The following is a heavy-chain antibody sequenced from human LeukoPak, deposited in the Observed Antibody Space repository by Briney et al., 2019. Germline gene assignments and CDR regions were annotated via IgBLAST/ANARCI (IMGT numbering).Heavy chain of an antibody. CDR1: GGSFSGYY. Sequence: SETLSLTCAVYGGSFSGYYWSWIRQPPGKGLEWIGEINHSGSTNYNPSLKSRVTISVDTSKNQFSLKLSSVTAADTAVYYCARLNIVATYGDYVAVWFDPWGQGTLVTVSS. CDR3: ARLNIVATYGDYVAVWFDP. V-gene: IGHV4-34*01. J-gene: IGHJ5*02. D-gene: IGHD4-17*01. CDR2: INHSGST.